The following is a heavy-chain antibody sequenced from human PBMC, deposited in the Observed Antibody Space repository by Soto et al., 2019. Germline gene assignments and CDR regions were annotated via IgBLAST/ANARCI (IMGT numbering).Heavy chain of an antibody. J-gene: IGHJ6*02. V-gene: IGHV1-18*04. CDR1: GYIFTSYG. D-gene: IGHD3-3*01. CDR3: ARDLTRTIFGVVTSHRYYYYGMDV. Sequence: ASVQVSCTASGYIFTSYGVSWVRQSTGQRHEWMVCISAYNGNTNYAQKLQGRVTMTTDTSTSTAYMELRSLRSDDTAVYYCARDLTRTIFGVVTSHRYYYYGMDVWGQGTTVTVSS. CDR2: ISAYNGNT.